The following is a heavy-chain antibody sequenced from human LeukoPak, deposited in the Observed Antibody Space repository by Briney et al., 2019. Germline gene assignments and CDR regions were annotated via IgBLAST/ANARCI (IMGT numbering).Heavy chain of an antibody. CDR3: AKDASSGSSGY. CDR2: ISYDGSNK. D-gene: IGHD6-19*01. V-gene: IGHV3-30*18. Sequence: PGGSLRLSCAASGFTFSSYGMHWVRQAPGKGLEWVAVISYDGSNKYYADSVKGRFTISRDNSKNTLYLQMNSLRAEDTAVYYCAKDASSGSSGYWGQGTLVTVSS. CDR1: GFTFSSYG. J-gene: IGHJ4*02.